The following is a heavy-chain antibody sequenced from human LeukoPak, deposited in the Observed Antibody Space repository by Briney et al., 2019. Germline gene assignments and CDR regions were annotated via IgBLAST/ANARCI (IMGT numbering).Heavy chain of an antibody. J-gene: IGHJ5*02. CDR3: AVQYCSSTSCYSGFDP. CDR1: GFSFTSYW. Sequence: GESLKISFKGSGFSFTSYWIGWVRPMPGKGLEWMGIIYPGDSDTRYSPSFQGQVTISADKSISTAYLQWSSLKASDTAMYYCAVQYCSSTSCYSGFDPWGQGTLVTVSS. D-gene: IGHD2-2*01. CDR2: IYPGDSDT. V-gene: IGHV5-51*01.